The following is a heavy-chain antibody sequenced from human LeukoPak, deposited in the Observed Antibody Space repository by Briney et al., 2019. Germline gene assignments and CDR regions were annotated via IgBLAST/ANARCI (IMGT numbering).Heavy chain of an antibody. D-gene: IGHD2-2*01. CDR3: ARDRAYCSSTSCYAYYGMDV. CDR1: GGSISSYY. Sequence: PSETLSLTCTVSGGSISSYYWSWIRQPPGKGLEWIGYIYYSGSTKYNPSLKSRVTISVDTSKNQFSLKLSSVTAADTAVYYCARDRAYCSSTSCYAYYGMDVWGQGTTVTVSS. J-gene: IGHJ6*02. CDR2: IYYSGST. V-gene: IGHV4-59*01.